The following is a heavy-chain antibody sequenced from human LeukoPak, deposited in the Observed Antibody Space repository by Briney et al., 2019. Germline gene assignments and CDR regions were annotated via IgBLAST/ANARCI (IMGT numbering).Heavy chain of an antibody. CDR3: ARVYSGSYSLPYDAFDI. D-gene: IGHD1-26*01. CDR2: IYYSGST. V-gene: IGHV4-59*01. J-gene: IGHJ3*02. CDR1: GGSISSYY. Sequence: SETLSLTCTVSGGSISSYYWSWIRQPPGKGLEWIGYIYYSGSTNYNPSLKSRVTISVDTSKNQFSLKLSSVTAADTAVYYCARVYSGSYSLPYDAFDIWGQGTMVTVSS.